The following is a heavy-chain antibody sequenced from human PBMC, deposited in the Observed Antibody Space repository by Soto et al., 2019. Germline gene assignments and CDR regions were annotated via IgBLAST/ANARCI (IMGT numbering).Heavy chain of an antibody. D-gene: IGHD1-26*01. V-gene: IGHV1-3*04. Sequence: QVPLVQSGAEVKRPGASVNISCKASGYTFTTYALHWVRQAPGQRPECMGWINTGSGNTKYLQKFQGRVTITRDTSASTAYMELSSLTSEDTAVYYCARGGSYPGYWGQGTLVTVSS. CDR2: INTGSGNT. J-gene: IGHJ4*02. CDR1: GYTFTTYA. CDR3: ARGGSYPGY.